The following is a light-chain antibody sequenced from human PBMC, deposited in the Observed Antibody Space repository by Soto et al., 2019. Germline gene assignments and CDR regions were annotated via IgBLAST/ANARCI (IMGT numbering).Light chain of an antibody. CDR2: DDS. Sequence: SYELTQPPSVSVAPGQTARITCGGNNIGSKSVHWYQQKPGQAPVLVAYDDSDRPSGIPERFSGSNSGNTATLTISRVEAGDEDDYYCQVWDSSSDHTPVVFGGGTQLTVL. CDR3: QVWDSSSDHTPVV. CDR1: NIGSKS. V-gene: IGLV3-21*02. J-gene: IGLJ2*01.